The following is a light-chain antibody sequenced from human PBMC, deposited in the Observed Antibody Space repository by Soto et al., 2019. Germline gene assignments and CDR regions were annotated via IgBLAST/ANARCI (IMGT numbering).Light chain of an antibody. V-gene: IGLV2-14*01. J-gene: IGLJ1*01. CDR3: SSYTSSSTYV. CDR2: EVS. CDR1: SSDIGAYNY. Sequence: QSVLTQPASVSGSPGQSITISCAGTSSDIGAYNYVSWNQQHPGKAPKLMIYEVSNRPSGVSNRSSGSKSGNTASLTISGLQAEDEADYYCSSYTSSSTYVFGTGTKVTVL.